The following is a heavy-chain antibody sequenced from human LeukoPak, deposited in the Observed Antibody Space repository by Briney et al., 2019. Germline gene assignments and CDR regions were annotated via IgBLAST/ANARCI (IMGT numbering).Heavy chain of an antibody. CDR2: ISAYNGNT. CDR3: ARDQEAFDY. Sequence: ASVKVSCKASGYTFTGYYMHWVRQAPGQGLEWMGWISAYNGNTNYAQKLQGRVTMTTDTSTSTAYMELRSLRSEDTAVYYCARDQEAFDYWGQGTLVTVSS. CDR1: GYTFTGYY. J-gene: IGHJ4*02. V-gene: IGHV1-18*04.